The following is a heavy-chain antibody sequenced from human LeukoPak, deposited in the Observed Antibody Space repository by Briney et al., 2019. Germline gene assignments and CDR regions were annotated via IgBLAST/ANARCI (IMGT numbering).Heavy chain of an antibody. V-gene: IGHV3-30*02. Sequence: PGGSLRLSCAASGFTFSSYGMHWVRQAPGKGLEWVAFIRYDGSNKYYADSVKGRFTISRDNSKNTLYLQMNSLRAEDTAVYYCAKDIALPAAMAWFDPWGQGTLVTVSS. CDR1: GFTFSSYG. CDR2: IRYDGSNK. CDR3: AKDIALPAAMAWFDP. J-gene: IGHJ5*02. D-gene: IGHD2-2*01.